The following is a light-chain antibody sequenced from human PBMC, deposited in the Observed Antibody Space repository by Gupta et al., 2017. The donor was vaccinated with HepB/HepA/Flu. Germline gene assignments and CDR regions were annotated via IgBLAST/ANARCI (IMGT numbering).Light chain of an antibody. V-gene: IGKV3-11*01. CDR1: QSVSSF. Sequence: EIVLTQSPATLSLSPGERATLSCRASQSVSSFLVWYQHKPGQPPRLLIYDASNRATGIPARFSGSGSGTDFTLTISSLEPEDFAVYYCQHRGNWPITFGQGTRLDIK. CDR2: DAS. J-gene: IGKJ5*01. CDR3: QHRGNWPIT.